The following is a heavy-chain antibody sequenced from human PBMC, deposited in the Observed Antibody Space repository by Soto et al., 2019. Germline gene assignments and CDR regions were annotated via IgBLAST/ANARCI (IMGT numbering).Heavy chain of an antibody. V-gene: IGHV3-11*06. J-gene: IGHJ5*02. CDR2: ISPGSRYP. CDR1: VFTFGDSY. Sequence: PVGSLRLSCACSVFTFGDSYMSWIRQAPGKWLEWLSYISPGSRYPAYADSVKGRFTNSRDNAKRSLYLQMMSLTAEDTAIYYCVRGGGGGLFEPWGQGTMVSVSS. D-gene: IGHD2-15*01. CDR3: VRGGGGGLFEP.